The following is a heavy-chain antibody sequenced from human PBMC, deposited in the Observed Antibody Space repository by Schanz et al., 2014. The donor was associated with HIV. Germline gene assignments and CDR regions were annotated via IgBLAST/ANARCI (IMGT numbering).Heavy chain of an antibody. V-gene: IGHV3-7*01. CDR2: IKQDGSQK. CDR1: GFTFSSYW. J-gene: IGHJ6*02. D-gene: IGHD5-12*01. CDR3: ARDWSYDPYYYYGMDV. Sequence: EVQLLDSGGGLVQPGGSLRLSCAASGFTFSSYWMTWVRQAPGKGLEWVAKIKQDGSQKYYVGSVKGRFTISRDNSKNSLSLLIKSLRAEDTAVYYCARDWSYDPYYYYGMDVWGQGTTVTVSS.